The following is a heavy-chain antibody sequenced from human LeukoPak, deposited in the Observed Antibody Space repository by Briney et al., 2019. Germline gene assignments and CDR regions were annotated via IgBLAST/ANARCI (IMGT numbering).Heavy chain of an antibody. Sequence: SETLSLTCTVSGYSISSGYYWGWIRQPPGKGLEWIGSIYHSGSTYYNPSLKSRVTISVDTSKNQFSLKLSSVTAADTAVYYCARALRGGMIVGGRWAFDIWGQGTMVTVSS. J-gene: IGHJ3*02. D-gene: IGHD3-22*01. CDR3: ARALRGGMIVGGRWAFDI. CDR2: IYHSGST. CDR1: GYSISSGYY. V-gene: IGHV4-38-2*02.